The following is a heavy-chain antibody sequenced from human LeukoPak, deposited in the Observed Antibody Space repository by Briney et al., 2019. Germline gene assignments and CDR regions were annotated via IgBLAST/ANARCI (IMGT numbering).Heavy chain of an antibody. V-gene: IGHV3-11*01. J-gene: IGHJ3*02. D-gene: IGHD6-13*01. Sequence: KPGGSLRLSCAASGFTFSDYYMSWIRQAPGEGLEWVSYISSSGSAIYYADSVKGRFTISRDNAKNSLYLQMNSLRAEDTAVYYCARDIGSSWSHSVDAFDIWGQGTMVTVSS. CDR2: ISSSGSAI. CDR3: ARDIGSSWSHSVDAFDI. CDR1: GFTFSDYY.